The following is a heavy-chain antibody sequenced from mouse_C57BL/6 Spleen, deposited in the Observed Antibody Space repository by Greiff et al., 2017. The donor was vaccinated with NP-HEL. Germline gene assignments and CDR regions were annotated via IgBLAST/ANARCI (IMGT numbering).Heavy chain of an antibody. CDR2: ISYDGSN. CDR3: AIIRDYYAMDY. Sequence: EVQLQESGPGLVKPSQSLSLTCSVTGYSITSGYYWNWIRQFPGNKLEWMGYISYDGSNNYNPSLKNRISITRDTSKNQFFLKLNSVTTEDTATYYCAIIRDYYAMDYWGQGTSVTVSS. CDR1: GYSITSGYY. J-gene: IGHJ4*01. V-gene: IGHV3-6*01.